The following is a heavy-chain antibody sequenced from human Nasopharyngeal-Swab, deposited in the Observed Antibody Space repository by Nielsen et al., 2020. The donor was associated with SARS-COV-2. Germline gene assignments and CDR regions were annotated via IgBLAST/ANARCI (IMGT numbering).Heavy chain of an antibody. CDR3: AKDRDSGDDSGEYYHYYGMDV. CDR1: GFTFSSYG. V-gene: IGHV3-23*01. CDR2: ISGADDST. J-gene: IGHJ6*02. Sequence: GESLKTSCAASGFTFSSYGMHWVRQAPGRGLEWVSAISGADDSTKYADSVKGRFTISRDNSKNTLDLQMNSLRAEDTAMYYCAKDRDSGDDSGEYYHYYGMDVWGQGTSVTVS. D-gene: IGHD5-12*01.